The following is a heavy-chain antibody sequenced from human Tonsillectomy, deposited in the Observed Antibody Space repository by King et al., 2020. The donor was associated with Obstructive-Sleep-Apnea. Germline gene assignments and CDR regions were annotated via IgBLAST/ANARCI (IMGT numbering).Heavy chain of an antibody. Sequence: VQLVESGGGLVQPGGSLRLSCAASGFTFSSYAMSWVRQAPGKGLEWGSAISGSGGSTYYADSVKGGFTISRDNSKKTLYLQMNSLRAEDTAVYYCAKAGDNYDYVWGSYSWYFDLWGRGTLVTVSS. D-gene: IGHD3-16*01. CDR1: GFTFSSYA. CDR3: AKAGDNYDYVWGSYSWYFDL. J-gene: IGHJ2*01. V-gene: IGHV3-23*04. CDR2: ISGSGGST.